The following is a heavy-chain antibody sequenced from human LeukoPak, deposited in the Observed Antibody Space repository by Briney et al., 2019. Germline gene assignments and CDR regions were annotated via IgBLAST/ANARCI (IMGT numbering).Heavy chain of an antibody. CDR2: INTSGST. CDR3: ARASYYESSNNIAFDI. D-gene: IGHD3-22*01. Sequence: PSETLSLTCTVSGGSISSNYWSWIRQPAGKGLEWIGRINTSGSTKYNPSLKSRVTMSADTSKNQFSLNLSSVTAADTAVYYCARASYYESSNNIAFDILGHGTMVTVSS. J-gene: IGHJ3*02. V-gene: IGHV4-4*07. CDR1: GGSISSNY.